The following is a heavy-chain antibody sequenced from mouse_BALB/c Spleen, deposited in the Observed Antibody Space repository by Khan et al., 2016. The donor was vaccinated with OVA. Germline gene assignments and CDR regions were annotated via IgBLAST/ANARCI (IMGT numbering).Heavy chain of an antibody. J-gene: IGHJ2*01. CDR3: ARTARIKY. CDR2: ISYSGST. CDR1: GYSITSGYG. Sequence: VQLKESGPCLVKPSQSLSLTCTVTGYSITSGYGWNWIRQFPGNKLEWMGYISYSGSTNYNPSLKSRISITRETSKNQFFLQLNSVTTEDTATYYCARTARIKYWGQGTTLTVSS. V-gene: IGHV3-2*02. D-gene: IGHD1-2*01.